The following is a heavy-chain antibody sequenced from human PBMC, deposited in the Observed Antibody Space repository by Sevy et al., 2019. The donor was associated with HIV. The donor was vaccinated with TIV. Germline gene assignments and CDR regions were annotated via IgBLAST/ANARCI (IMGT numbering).Heavy chain of an antibody. D-gene: IGHD2-15*01. CDR1: GFTFSSYG. J-gene: IGHJ4*02. CDR3: AKDPIPYCSGGSCFVNYFDY. CDR2: ISYDGSNK. V-gene: IGHV3-30*18. Sequence: GGSLRLSCAASGFTFSSYGMHWVRQAPGKGLEWVAVISYDGSNKYYADSVKGRFTISGDISKNTLYLQMNSLRAEDTAVYYCAKDPIPYCSGGSCFVNYFDYWGQGTLVTVSS.